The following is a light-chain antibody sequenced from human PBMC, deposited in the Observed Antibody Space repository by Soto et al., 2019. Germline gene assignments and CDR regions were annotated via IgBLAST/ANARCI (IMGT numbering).Light chain of an antibody. J-gene: IGLJ1*01. CDR1: KLGDKY. Sequence: SYELTQPPSVSVSPGQTASITCSGDKLGDKYACWYQQKPGQSPVLVIYQDNKRPSGIPERFSGSNSGNTATLTISETQAMDEADYYCQAWDSSVYVFGTGTKVTVL. CDR3: QAWDSSVYV. CDR2: QDN. V-gene: IGLV3-1*01.